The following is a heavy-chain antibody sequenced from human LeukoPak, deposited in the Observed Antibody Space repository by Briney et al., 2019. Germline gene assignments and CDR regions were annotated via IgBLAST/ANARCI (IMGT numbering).Heavy chain of an antibody. CDR2: ISSSSSYI. CDR1: GFTFSSYA. D-gene: IGHD3-9*01. J-gene: IGHJ1*01. V-gene: IGHV3-21*01. CDR3: ARSSEYYDILTGPRLYFQH. Sequence: GGSLRLSCAASGFTFSSYAMSWVRQAPGKGLEWVSSISSSSSYIYYADSVKGRFTISRDNAKNSLYLQMNSLRAEDTAVYYCARSSEYYDILTGPRLYFQHWGQGTLVTVSS.